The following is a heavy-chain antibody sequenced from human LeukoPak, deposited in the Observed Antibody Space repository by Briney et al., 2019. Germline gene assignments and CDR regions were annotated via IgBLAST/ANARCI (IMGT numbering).Heavy chain of an antibody. CDR1: TGTFSSYA. J-gene: IGHJ2*01. V-gene: IGHV1-69*13. Sequence: SVKVSCKASTGTFSSYAISWVRQAPGQGLEWMGGIIPIFGTANYAQKFQGRVTITADESTSTAYMELSSLRSEDTAVYYCARVQIWVFPPPIAGDWYFDLWGRGTLVTVSS. CDR3: ARVQIWVFPPPIAGDWYFDL. CDR2: IIPIFGTA. D-gene: IGHD6-13*01.